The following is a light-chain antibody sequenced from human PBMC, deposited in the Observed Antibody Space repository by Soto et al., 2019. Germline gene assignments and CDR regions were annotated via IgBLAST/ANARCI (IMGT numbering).Light chain of an antibody. CDR2: AAS. Sequence: DIQLTQSPSFLSASVGDRVTITCRASQVIGIYLAWYQQKPGKAPKLLISAASTLQSGVPSRFSGSGSGTEFTLTISSLQAEDCATYYCQQLVSYPQFGGGTKVEI. CDR3: QQLVSYPQ. J-gene: IGKJ4*02. V-gene: IGKV1-9*01. CDR1: QVIGIY.